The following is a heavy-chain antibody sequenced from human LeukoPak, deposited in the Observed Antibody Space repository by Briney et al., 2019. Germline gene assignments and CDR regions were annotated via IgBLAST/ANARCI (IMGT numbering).Heavy chain of an antibody. CDR2: INHSGST. J-gene: IGHJ3*02. D-gene: IGHD2-21*01. CDR1: GGSFSGYY. Sequence: SETLSLTCAVYGGSFSGYYWSWIRQPPGKGLEWIGEINHSGSTNYNPSLKSRVTISVDTSKNQFSLKLSSVTAADTAVYYCAREGEDAFDIWGQGTMVTVSS. V-gene: IGHV4-34*01. CDR3: AREGEDAFDI.